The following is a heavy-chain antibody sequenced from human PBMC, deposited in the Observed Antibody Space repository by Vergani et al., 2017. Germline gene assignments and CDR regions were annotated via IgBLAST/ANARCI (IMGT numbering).Heavy chain of an antibody. CDR2: ISSSSSTI. CDR1: GFTFSSYS. Sequence: EVQLVESGGGLVQPGRSLRLSCAASGFTFSSYSMNWVRQAPGKGLEWVSYISSSSSTIYYADSVKGRFTISRDNAKNSLYLQMNSLRAEDTAVYYCARELLAPFDYWGQGTLVTVSS. V-gene: IGHV3-48*04. CDR3: ARELLAPFDY. J-gene: IGHJ4*02. D-gene: IGHD2-21*01.